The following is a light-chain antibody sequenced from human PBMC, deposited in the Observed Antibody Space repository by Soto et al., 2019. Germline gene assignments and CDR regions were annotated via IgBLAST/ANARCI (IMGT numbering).Light chain of an antibody. Sequence: DIQMTQFPSSVSASVGDRVNITCRASQGISTWLAWYQQKPERAPKSLIYGASRLQSGVPPRFSGSGSETDFTLTISGLQPEDFATYYCQQYDRYLRTFGQGTKVEIK. CDR1: QGISTW. CDR3: QQYDRYLRT. V-gene: IGKV1D-16*01. J-gene: IGKJ1*01. CDR2: GAS.